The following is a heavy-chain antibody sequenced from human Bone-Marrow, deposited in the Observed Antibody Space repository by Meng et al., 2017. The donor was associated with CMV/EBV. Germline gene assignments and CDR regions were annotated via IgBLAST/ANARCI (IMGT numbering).Heavy chain of an antibody. Sequence: SETLSLTCDVYGGSFSGYYWSWIRQPPGSGLEWIGEINHSGSTRYNPSLKSRVTMSVDTSKDQFSLKLTSVIAADTAVYYCARGYLMDPAMGPHFDYWGQGTLVTVSS. V-gene: IGHV4-34*01. J-gene: IGHJ4*02. CDR2: INHSGST. CDR3: ARGYLMDPAMGPHFDY. D-gene: IGHD5-18*01. CDR1: GGSFSGYY.